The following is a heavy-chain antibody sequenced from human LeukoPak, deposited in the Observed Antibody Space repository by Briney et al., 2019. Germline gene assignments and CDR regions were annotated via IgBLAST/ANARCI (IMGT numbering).Heavy chain of an antibody. J-gene: IGHJ4*02. CDR1: GGSISSYY. CDR3: ARSFADY. CDR2: IYYSGST. V-gene: IGHV4-59*01. Sequence: SETLSLTCTVSGGSISSYYWSWIRQPPGKGLEWIGYIYYSGSTNYNPSLKSRVTISVDTSKDQFSLKLSSVTAADTAVYYCARSFADYWGQGTLVTVSS.